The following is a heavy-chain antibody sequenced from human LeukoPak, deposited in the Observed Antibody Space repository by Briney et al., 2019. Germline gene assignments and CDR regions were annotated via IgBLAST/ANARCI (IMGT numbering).Heavy chain of an antibody. CDR3: ARNSIAARPLDY. V-gene: IGHV3-48*01. Sequence: GGSLRLSCAATGLTFSSYRMHWVRQARGKGLAGVSYISSSSSTIYYADSVKGRFTISRDNAKNSLYLQMNSLRAEDTAVYYCARNSIAARPLDYWGQGTRVTVSA. CDR2: ISSSSSTI. J-gene: IGHJ4*02. CDR1: GLTFSSYR. D-gene: IGHD6-6*01.